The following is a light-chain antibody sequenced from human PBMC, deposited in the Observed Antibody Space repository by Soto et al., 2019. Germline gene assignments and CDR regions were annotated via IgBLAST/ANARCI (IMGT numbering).Light chain of an antibody. V-gene: IGKV1-27*01. Sequence: DIQLTQSPSSLSASVGDRVTITCRASPGIGNYLAWYRQKPGKVPRLLIYGASTLQSGVSARFSGSRSGTEFTLTISSLQPGDVATYYCQKYDDAPLSFGGGTKVDI. CDR2: GAS. CDR3: QKYDDAPLS. CDR1: PGIGNY. J-gene: IGKJ4*01.